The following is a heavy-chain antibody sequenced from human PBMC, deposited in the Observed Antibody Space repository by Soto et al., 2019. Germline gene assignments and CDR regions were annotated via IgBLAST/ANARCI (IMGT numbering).Heavy chain of an antibody. CDR3: ARKLDYGDYDSYFDY. D-gene: IGHD4-17*01. Sequence: EVPLVESGGGLVQPGKSLRLSCAASGFNFDDYAMHWVRQAPGKGLEWVSGVSWNSGRIDYADSVKGRFTISRDNAKSSLFLQMNSLRPEDTALYYCARKLDYGDYDSYFDYWGQGSLVTVAS. CDR1: GFNFDDYA. CDR2: VSWNSGRI. J-gene: IGHJ4*02. V-gene: IGHV3-9*01.